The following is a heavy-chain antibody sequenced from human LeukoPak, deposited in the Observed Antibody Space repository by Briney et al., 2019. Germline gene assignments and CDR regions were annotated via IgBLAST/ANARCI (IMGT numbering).Heavy chain of an antibody. D-gene: IGHD3-3*01. Sequence: GGSLRLSCAASGFTFSSYAMSWVRQAPGKGLEWVSVISGSGGTTYYADSVKGRFTISRDNSNNTLYLQMNSLRAEDTAVYYCARDEAYYDFWSGYYRYYGMDVWGQGTTVTVSS. V-gene: IGHV3-23*01. CDR1: GFTFSSYA. CDR3: ARDEAYYDFWSGYYRYYGMDV. J-gene: IGHJ6*02. CDR2: ISGSGGTT.